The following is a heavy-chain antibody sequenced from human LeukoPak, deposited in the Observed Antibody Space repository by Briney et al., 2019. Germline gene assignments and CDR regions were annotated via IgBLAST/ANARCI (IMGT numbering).Heavy chain of an antibody. CDR1: GGTFSGFA. J-gene: IGHJ5*01. V-gene: IGHV1-69*04. D-gene: IGHD2/OR15-2a*01. CDR3: ATFRWIDS. Sequence: SVKVSCKTSGGTFSGFAVNWVRQAPGQGPEWMGRVIPSLGISKYSQKFQDRLKVTADNSSTTAFMELTSLTSDDTAVYYCATFRWIDSWGQGTLVIVSS. CDR2: VIPSLGIS.